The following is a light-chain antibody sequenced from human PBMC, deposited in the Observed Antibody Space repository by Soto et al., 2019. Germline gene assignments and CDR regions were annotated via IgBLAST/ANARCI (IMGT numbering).Light chain of an antibody. CDR3: LQYADYPYT. J-gene: IGKJ2*01. CDR2: KPS. V-gene: IGKV1-5*03. CDR1: QGISNW. Sequence: DIQMTQTPSTLSASVGDRVTITCRASQGISNWLAWYQQKPGKAPKLLMYKPSSLVRGVPSTFSGSGSGTDFTLNISSLQPDDFATYYCLQYADYPYTFGQGTKLEI.